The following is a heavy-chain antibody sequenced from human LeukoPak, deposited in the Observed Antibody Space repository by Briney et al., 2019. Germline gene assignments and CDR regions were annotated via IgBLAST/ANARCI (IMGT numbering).Heavy chain of an antibody. CDR1: GFTFSRHG. J-gene: IGHJ4*02. V-gene: IGHV3-30*02. Sequence: PGGSLRLSCAASGFTFSRHGMHRVRQAPGKGLEWVAFINSDGSDKLYGDSVKGRFTISRDNSKNTLSLQMNSLRPEDTALYYCAKDVVGQQWLENYWGQGTLVTVSS. CDR2: INSDGSDK. CDR3: AKDVVGQQWLENY. D-gene: IGHD6-19*01.